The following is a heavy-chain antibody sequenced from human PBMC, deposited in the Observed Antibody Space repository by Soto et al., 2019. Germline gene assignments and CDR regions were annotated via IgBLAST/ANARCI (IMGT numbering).Heavy chain of an antibody. CDR1: GFTFSSYG. CDR2: ISYDGSNK. CDR3: AKGLDDSSGYYYY. V-gene: IGHV3-30*18. D-gene: IGHD3-22*01. Sequence: QVQLVESGGGVVQPGRSLRLSCAASGFTFSSYGMHWVRQAPGKGLEWVAVISYDGSNKYYADSVKGRFTISRDNSKKTLYLQMNSLRAEDTAVYYCAKGLDDSSGYYYYWGQGTLVTVSS. J-gene: IGHJ4*02.